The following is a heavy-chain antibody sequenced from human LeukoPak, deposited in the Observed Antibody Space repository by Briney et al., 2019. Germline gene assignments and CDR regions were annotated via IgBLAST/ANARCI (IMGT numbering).Heavy chain of an antibody. Sequence: GGSLRLSCVASGLTVSDHYLDWVRQAPGKGLEWVGLIRKKSDRYTTEYAASVKGRFTISRDDSTNSVYLQMSSLKSEDTAVYYCADIGGGGSNTRWGEGTVVTVSS. V-gene: IGHV3-72*01. D-gene: IGHD2-15*01. J-gene: IGHJ1*01. CDR1: GLTVSDHY. CDR2: IRKKSDRYTT. CDR3: ADIGGGGSNTR.